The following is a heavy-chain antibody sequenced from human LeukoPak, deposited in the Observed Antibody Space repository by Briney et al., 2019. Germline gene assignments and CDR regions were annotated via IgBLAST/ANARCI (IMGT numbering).Heavy chain of an antibody. V-gene: IGHV3-7*01. CDR3: ARDRAVAGLCDY. CDR2: INQDGSEK. CDR1: GFTFSTYW. Sequence: GGSLRLSCAASGFTFSTYWMTWVRQTPGKGLEWVAHINQDGSEKYYVDSVKGRFTISRDNAKNSLYLQMNSLRVEDTAVYYCARDRAVAGLCDYWGQGTLVTVSS. D-gene: IGHD6-19*01. J-gene: IGHJ4*02.